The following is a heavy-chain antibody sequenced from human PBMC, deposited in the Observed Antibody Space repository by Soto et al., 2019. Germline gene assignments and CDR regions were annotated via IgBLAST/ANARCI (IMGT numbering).Heavy chain of an antibody. Sequence: SETLSLTCAVYGGSFSGYYWRWIRQPPGKGLEWIGEINHSGSTNYNPSLKSRVTISVDTSKNQFSLKLSSVTAADTAVYYCARVLRPEKGYSSGWYPTRRYNWFEPWGQGTLVTVSS. V-gene: IGHV4-34*01. CDR3: ARVLRPEKGYSSGWYPTRRYNWFEP. J-gene: IGHJ5*02. D-gene: IGHD6-19*01. CDR2: INHSGST. CDR1: GGSFSGYY.